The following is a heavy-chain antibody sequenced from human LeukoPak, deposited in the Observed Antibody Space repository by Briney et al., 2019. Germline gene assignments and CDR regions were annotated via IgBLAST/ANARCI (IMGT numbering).Heavy chain of an antibody. CDR1: GGSISSYY. CDR2: IYYSGST. D-gene: IGHD5-24*01. Sequence: SSETLSLTCTVSGGSISSYYWSWIRQPPGKGLEWIGYIYYSGSTNYNPSLKSRVTISVDTSKNQFSLKLSSVTAADTAVYYCARDLNRDGYDYWGQGTLVTVSS. V-gene: IGHV4-59*01. CDR3: ARDLNRDGYDY. J-gene: IGHJ4*02.